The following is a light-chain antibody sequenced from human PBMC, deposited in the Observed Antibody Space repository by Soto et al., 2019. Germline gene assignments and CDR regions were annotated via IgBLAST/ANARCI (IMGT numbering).Light chain of an antibody. CDR3: QQSYSSPPT. CDR2: AAT. V-gene: IGKV1-39*01. Sequence: DIQMTQSPSYLSASVGDRVTITCRASQSISTYLHWYQQKPGKAPNLLIYAATTLQSGVPSRFSGSRSGPDFTLTISSLQPEDFATYYCQQSYSSPPTFGQGTKVDIK. CDR1: QSISTY. J-gene: IGKJ1*01.